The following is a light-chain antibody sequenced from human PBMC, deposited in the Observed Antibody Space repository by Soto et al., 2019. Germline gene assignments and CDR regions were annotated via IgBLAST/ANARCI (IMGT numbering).Light chain of an antibody. J-gene: IGKJ1*01. CDR1: QPISRN. Sequence: EIVMTQSPATLSVSPGQGATLSCRASQPISRNPALYQHKPGQAPRLLIYGASTRATDIPGRFSGSGSGTDFTLTISSLQSEDFAVYYCQQYNNWPWTFGQGTKVDI. V-gene: IGKV3-15*01. CDR2: GAS. CDR3: QQYNNWPWT.